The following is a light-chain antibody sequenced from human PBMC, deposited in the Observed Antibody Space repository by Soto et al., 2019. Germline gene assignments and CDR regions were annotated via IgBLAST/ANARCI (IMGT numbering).Light chain of an antibody. CDR1: QSVSSSS. CDR2: GTS. J-gene: IGKJ2*01. CDR3: QQYGNSRFT. Sequence: VLTQSPGTLSLSAGDRATLSCRASQSVSSSSFAWYQQKPGQAPRLLIFGTSARATGIPDRFSGSGSGTEFTLAITRREPEDFAVYYCQQYGNSRFTFGRGTKLEIK. V-gene: IGKV3-20*01.